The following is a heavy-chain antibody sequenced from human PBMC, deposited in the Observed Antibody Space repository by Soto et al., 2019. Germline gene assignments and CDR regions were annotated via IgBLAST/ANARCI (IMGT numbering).Heavy chain of an antibody. V-gene: IGHV4-34*01. J-gene: IGHJ4*02. CDR3: ARGITLPTPLDY. CDR1: GGSLSGYC. CDR2: INHSGST. D-gene: IGHD1-20*01. Sequence: SETLSLTCAVDGGSLSGYCWSWIRQPPGKGLEWIGEINHSGSTNYNPSLKSRVTISVDRSKNQFSLKLSSVTAADTAVYYCARGITLPTPLDYWGQGTLVTVSS.